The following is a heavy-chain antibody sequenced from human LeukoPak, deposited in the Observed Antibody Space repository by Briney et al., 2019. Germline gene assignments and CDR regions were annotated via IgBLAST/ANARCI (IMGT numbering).Heavy chain of an antibody. CDR3: AKGFRSGWSYDAFDI. J-gene: IGHJ3*02. D-gene: IGHD6-19*01. CDR1: GFTFDDYA. CDR2: ISWNSGSI. Sequence: TGGSLRLSCAASGFTFDDYAMHWVRQAPGKGLEWVSGISWNSGSIGYADSVKGRFTISRDNAKNSLYLQMNSLRAEDMALYYCAKGFRSGWSYDAFDIWGQGTMVTVSS. V-gene: IGHV3-9*03.